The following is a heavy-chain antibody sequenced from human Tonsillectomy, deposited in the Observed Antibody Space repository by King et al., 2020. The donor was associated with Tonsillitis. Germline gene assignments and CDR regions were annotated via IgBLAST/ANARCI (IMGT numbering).Heavy chain of an antibody. D-gene: IGHD3-10*01. CDR3: AKDRVMYYYGSGSYYGGMDV. Sequence: VQLVESGGGVVQPGGSLRLSCAASGFIFSNYGIYWVRQAPGKGLEWVAFIRYDGKKKNYADAVKGRFTISRDNSKNTMYLEMNSLTAADTAVYYCAKDRVMYYYGSGSYYGGMDVWGQGTTVTVSS. V-gene: IGHV3-30*02. CDR2: IRYDGKKK. CDR1: GFIFSNYG. J-gene: IGHJ6*02.